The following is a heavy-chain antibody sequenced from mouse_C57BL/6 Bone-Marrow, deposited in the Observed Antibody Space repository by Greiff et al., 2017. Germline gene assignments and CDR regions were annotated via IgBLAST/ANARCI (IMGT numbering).Heavy chain of an antibody. J-gene: IGHJ3*01. CDR3: ARGAYGSSSFAY. V-gene: IGHV1-54*01. CDR2: INPGSGGT. CDR1: GYAFTNYL. D-gene: IGHD1-1*01. Sequence: QVQLKQSGAELVRPGTSVKVSCKASGYAFTNYLIEWVKQRPGQGLEWIGVINPGSGGTNYNEKFKSKATLTVDKSSSTAYMQLSSLTSEDSAVYYCARGAYGSSSFAYWGQGTLVTVSA.